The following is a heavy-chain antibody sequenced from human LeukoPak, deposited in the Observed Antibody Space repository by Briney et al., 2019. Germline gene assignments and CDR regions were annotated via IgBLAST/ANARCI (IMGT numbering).Heavy chain of an antibody. CDR1: GGSISSGSYY. CDR3: ARHDWNY. V-gene: IGHV4-61*02. CDR2: IYTSGST. Sequence: SETLSLTCTVSGGSISSGSYYWSWIRQPAGKGLEWIGRIYTSGSTNYNPSLKSRVTISVDTSKNQFSLKVSSVTAADTAVYYCARHDWNYWGQGTLVTVSS. J-gene: IGHJ4*02. D-gene: IGHD3-9*01.